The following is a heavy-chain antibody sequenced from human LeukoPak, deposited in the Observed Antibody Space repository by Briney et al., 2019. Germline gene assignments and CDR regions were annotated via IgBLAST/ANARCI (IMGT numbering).Heavy chain of an antibody. D-gene: IGHD3-10*01. J-gene: IGHJ5*02. CDR2: IYYNGST. CDR1: GGSISSGDYY. CDR3: ARTSLGGAWFDP. V-gene: IGHV4-30-4*08. Sequence: PSETLSLTCTVSGGSISSGDYYWRWIRQPPGKGLEWIGYIYYNGSTYYNPSLKSRVTISVGTSKNQFSLKLSSVTAADTAVYYCARTSLGGAWFDPWGQGTLVTVSS.